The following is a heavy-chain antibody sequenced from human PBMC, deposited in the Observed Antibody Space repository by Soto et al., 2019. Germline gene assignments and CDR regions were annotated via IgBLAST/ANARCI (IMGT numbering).Heavy chain of an antibody. J-gene: IGHJ6*02. CDR1: GYTFTSYD. D-gene: IGHD3-16*01. V-gene: IGHV1-8*01. CDR3: AREGVRGMDV. CDR2: INPNISNT. Sequence: ASVKVSCKASGYTFTSYDINLVRQATVHVLELIVWINPNISNTCYSQKFQGRFTITMNTSIITSYIELSSLISDDTAVYYCAREGVRGMDVWGQGTTVTVSS.